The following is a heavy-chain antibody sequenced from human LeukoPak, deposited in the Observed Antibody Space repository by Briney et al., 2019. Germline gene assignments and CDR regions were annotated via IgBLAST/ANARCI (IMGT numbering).Heavy chain of an antibody. CDR1: GFAFSNAW. D-gene: IGHD5-12*01. V-gene: IGHV3-15*01. CDR2: IKSKTDGGTT. Sequence: GGSLRLSCAASGFAFSNAWMSWVRQAPGKGLEWVGRIKSKTDGGTTDYATPVKGRFTISRDDSKNTLYLQMNSLKTEDTAVYYCTTGGYGGQSDYWGQGTLVTVSS. CDR3: TTGGYGGQSDY. J-gene: IGHJ4*02.